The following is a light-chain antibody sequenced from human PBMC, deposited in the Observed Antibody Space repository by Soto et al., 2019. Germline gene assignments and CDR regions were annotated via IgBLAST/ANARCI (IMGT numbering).Light chain of an antibody. Sequence: QSVLTQPPSVSGAPGQRVTISCTGSSSNIGAGYDVHWYQQFPGTAPKLLIYDSDKRPSGIPDRFSGSKSGTSATLGITGVQTGDEADYYCGVYDVRLRTYVFGIATKLTVL. V-gene: IGLV1-51*01. CDR1: SSNIGAGYD. J-gene: IGLJ1*01. CDR3: GVYDVRLRTYV. CDR2: DSD.